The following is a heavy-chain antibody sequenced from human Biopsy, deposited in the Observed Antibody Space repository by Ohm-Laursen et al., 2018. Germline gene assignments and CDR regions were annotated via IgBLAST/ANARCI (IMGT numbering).Heavy chain of an antibody. V-gene: IGHV3-7*04. CDR1: NFTFSSYA. CDR3: ARGNGPSA. J-gene: IGHJ5*02. D-gene: IGHD4-11*01. Sequence: SLRLSCSASNFTFSSYAMSWVRQAPGKGLEWVAIIREHGNEEFYVDSVKGRFTISGDNARNSVYLQMNSLRAEDTAIYYCARGNGPSAWGQGTLVTVSS. CDR2: IREHGNEE.